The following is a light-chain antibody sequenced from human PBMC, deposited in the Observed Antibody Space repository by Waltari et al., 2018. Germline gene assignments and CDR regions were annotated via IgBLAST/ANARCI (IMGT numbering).Light chain of an antibody. V-gene: IGKV3-15*01. J-gene: IGKJ1*01. Sequence: DIVMTQSPAPLSVSPGERATLSCRASQSVGSKLAWYQQKPGQAPRLLIYGASTRATGIPARFSGSGSGTEFTLTISSLQSEDFAVYYCHQYNNWPRTFGQGTKVEIK. CDR1: QSVGSK. CDR2: GAS. CDR3: HQYNNWPRT.